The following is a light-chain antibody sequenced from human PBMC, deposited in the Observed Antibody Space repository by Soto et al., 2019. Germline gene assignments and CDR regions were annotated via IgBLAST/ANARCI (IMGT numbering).Light chain of an antibody. J-gene: IGKJ1*01. CDR1: QSVSSSY. Sequence: EIVLTQSPGTLSLSPGERATLSCRASQSVSSSYLAWHQHKRGQAPRLLIYGASSRATGIPDRFGGSGSGTDFTLTISRLEPEDFALYYCQQCGSSPRTFGQGTKVDIK. V-gene: IGKV3-20*01. CDR3: QQCGSSPRT. CDR2: GAS.